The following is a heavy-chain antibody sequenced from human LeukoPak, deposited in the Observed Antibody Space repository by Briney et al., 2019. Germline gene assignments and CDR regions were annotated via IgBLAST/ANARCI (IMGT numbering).Heavy chain of an antibody. CDR2: TYYRSNWYN. D-gene: IGHD5-24*01. Sequence: SQTLSLTCAISGDSFSSNSAAWNWIRQSPSRGLEWLGRTYYRSNWYNDYAVSVKSRITINPDTSKNQFSLQLNSVTPEDTAVYYCARDSITGRRGGRGYNWFDPWGQGTLVTVSS. V-gene: IGHV6-1*01. CDR1: GDSFSSNSAA. CDR3: ARDSITGRRGGRGYNWFDP. J-gene: IGHJ5*02.